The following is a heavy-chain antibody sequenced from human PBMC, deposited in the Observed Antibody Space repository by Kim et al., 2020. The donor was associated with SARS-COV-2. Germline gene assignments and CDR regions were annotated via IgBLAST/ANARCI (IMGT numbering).Heavy chain of an antibody. CDR1: GFAFSSYW. CDR2: IKEDGSER. J-gene: IGHJ4*02. V-gene: IGHV3-7*01. Sequence: GGSLRLSCAASGFAFSSYWMSWVRQAPGKGLEWVANIKEDGSERYYVDSVKGRFTIARDNAKNSLYMQMNSLRAEDTAMYYCVSNAVLRGGIMFYWGQG. D-gene: IGHD3-10*01. CDR3: VSNAVLRGGIMFY.